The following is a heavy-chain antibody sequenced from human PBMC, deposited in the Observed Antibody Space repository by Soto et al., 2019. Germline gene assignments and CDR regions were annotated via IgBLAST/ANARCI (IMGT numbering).Heavy chain of an antibody. CDR3: AGSVAVADGRLLNYYYYGMDV. J-gene: IGHJ6*02. Sequence: SETLSLTCTVSGGSISSYYWSWIRQPPGNGLEWIGYIYYSGSTNYNPSLKSRVTISVDTSKNQFSLKLSSVTAADTAVYYCAGSVAVADGRLLNYYYYGMDVWGQGTTVTAP. D-gene: IGHD6-19*01. V-gene: IGHV4-59*01. CDR1: GGSISSYY. CDR2: IYYSGST.